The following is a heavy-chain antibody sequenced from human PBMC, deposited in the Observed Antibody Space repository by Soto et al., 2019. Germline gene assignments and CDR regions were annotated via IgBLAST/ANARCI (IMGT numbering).Heavy chain of an antibody. Sequence: EVQLVEPGGGLVQPGGSLRLSCAASGFTFSTYSMSWVRQAPGKGLEWVSYISSTSNTIYYADSVKGRFTISRDNAKNSLNLHMNGLSAEDTAVYYCARERGCSGGICYRDLGYWGQGTLVTVTS. D-gene: IGHD2-15*01. CDR3: ARERGCSGGICYRDLGY. J-gene: IGHJ4*02. CDR2: ISSTSNTI. V-gene: IGHV3-48*01. CDR1: GFTFSTYS.